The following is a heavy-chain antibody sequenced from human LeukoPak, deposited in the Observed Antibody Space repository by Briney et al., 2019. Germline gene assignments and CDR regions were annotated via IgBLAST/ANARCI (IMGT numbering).Heavy chain of an antibody. CDR1: GFTFGDYA. Sequence: PGRSLTLSCTASGFTFGDYAMSWVRQAPGKGLEWVGFIRSKAYGGTTEYAASVKGRFTISRDDSKSIAYLQMNSLKTEDTAMYYCSRFYDFWSSHDYWGQGTLVTVPS. D-gene: IGHD3-3*01. J-gene: IGHJ4*02. V-gene: IGHV3-49*04. CDR3: SRFYDFWSSHDY. CDR2: IRSKAYGGTT.